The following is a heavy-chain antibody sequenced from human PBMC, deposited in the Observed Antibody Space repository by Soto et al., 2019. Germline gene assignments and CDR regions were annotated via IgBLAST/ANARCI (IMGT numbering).Heavy chain of an antibody. CDR1: GDSVSSNSAA. CDR3: ARSMITFGGAPLWDAFDI. D-gene: IGHD3-16*01. Sequence: KQSQTLSLTCAISGDSVSSNSAAWNWIRQSPSRGLEWLGRTYYRSKWYNDYAVSVKSRITINPDTSKNQFSLQLNSVTPEDTAVYYCARSMITFGGAPLWDAFDIWGQGTMVTVSS. CDR2: TYYRSKWYN. J-gene: IGHJ3*02. V-gene: IGHV6-1*01.